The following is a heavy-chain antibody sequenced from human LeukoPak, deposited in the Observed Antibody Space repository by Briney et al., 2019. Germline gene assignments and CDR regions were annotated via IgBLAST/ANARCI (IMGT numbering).Heavy chain of an antibody. D-gene: IGHD3-22*01. CDR2: ISAYNGNT. Sequence: ASVKVSCKASGYTFTSYGISWVRQAPGQGLEWMGWISAYNGNTNYAQKLQGRVTMTTDTSTSTAYMELRSLRSDDTAVYYCARDYTAGYYDSSDITAYWGQGTLVTVSS. CDR1: GYTFTSYG. V-gene: IGHV1-18*01. CDR3: ARDYTAGYYDSSDITAY. J-gene: IGHJ4*02.